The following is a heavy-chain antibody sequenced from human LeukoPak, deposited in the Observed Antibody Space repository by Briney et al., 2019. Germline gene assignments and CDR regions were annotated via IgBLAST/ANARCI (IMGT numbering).Heavy chain of an antibody. Sequence: GGSLRLSCAASGFTFSSYSMNWIRQAPGKGLEWVSSISSSSSYIYYADAVKGRFTISRDNAKNSLYLQTNRLRAEDTAVYYCARDGRIWYYYDSSGYYHGAFDIWGQGTMVTVSS. J-gene: IGHJ3*02. CDR1: GFTFSSYS. D-gene: IGHD3-22*01. V-gene: IGHV3-21*01. CDR3: ARDGRIWYYYDSSGYYHGAFDI. CDR2: ISSSSSYI.